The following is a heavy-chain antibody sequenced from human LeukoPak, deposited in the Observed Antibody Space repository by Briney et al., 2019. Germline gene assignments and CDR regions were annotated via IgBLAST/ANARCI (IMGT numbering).Heavy chain of an antibody. D-gene: IGHD6-19*01. J-gene: IGHJ4*02. CDR3: ARDVYSSGSSGYDY. V-gene: IGHV6-1*01. CDR1: ADSVSSNSAA. Sequence: SQTLSLTCAISADSVSSNSAAWNWIRQSPSRGLEWLGRTYYRSKWYNDYAVSVKSRITINPDTSKNQFSLQLNSVTPEDTAVYYCARDVYSSGSSGYDYWGQGTLVTVSS. CDR2: TYYRSKWYN.